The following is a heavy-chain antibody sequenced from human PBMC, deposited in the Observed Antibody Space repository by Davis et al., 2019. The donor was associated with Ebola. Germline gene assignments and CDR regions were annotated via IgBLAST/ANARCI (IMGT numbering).Heavy chain of an antibody. V-gene: IGHV3-53*01. D-gene: IGHD2-15*01. J-gene: IGHJ4*02. CDR3: ARGGGEYYFDS. CDR2: IYGGGNT. Sequence: PGGSLRLSCAVSGFSVSTNYMSWVRQAPGKGLEWVSSIYGGGNTYYADSVKGRFTISRDNSKNTLYLQMNSLRVEDTAVYYCARGGGEYYFDSWGQGTLVGVSS. CDR1: GFSVSTNY.